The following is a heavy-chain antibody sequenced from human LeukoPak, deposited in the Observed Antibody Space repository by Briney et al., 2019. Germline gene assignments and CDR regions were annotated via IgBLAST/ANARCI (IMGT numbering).Heavy chain of an antibody. D-gene: IGHD5-18*01. CDR3: ARHLSGVTGYTYGRGIDY. Sequence: PGGSLRLSCAASGFTFSNWMSWVRQAPGKGLEWVANIKKDGSEKYYVDSVKGRFTISRDNAKTSLYLQMNSLRAEDTAVYYCARHLSGVTGYTYGRGIDYWGQGTLVTVSS. V-gene: IGHV3-7*01. CDR2: IKKDGSEK. J-gene: IGHJ4*02. CDR1: GFTFSNW.